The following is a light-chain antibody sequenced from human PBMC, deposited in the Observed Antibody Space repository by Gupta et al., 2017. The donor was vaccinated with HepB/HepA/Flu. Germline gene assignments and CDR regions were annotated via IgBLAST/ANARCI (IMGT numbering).Light chain of an antibody. CDR3: QQYDNWPLT. CDR1: QSVGRN. V-gene: IGKV3-15*01. J-gene: IGKJ4*01. Sequence: ETVMTQSPATLSVSPGERATLSCRASQSVGRNLAWYQQTPGQAPRLLIYGASTRGTGIPVRFSGNGSGTEFTLTISSLQSEDFAIYYCQQYDNWPLTFGGGTKVEIK. CDR2: GAS.